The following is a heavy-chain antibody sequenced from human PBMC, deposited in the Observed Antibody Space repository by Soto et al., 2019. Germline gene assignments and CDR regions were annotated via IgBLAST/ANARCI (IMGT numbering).Heavy chain of an antibody. Sequence: KLRETLSLTCAVFGGSISSNNWWSWVRQAPGKGLERIGEISHRGSTNYSPSLKSRVIISLDKSKNQFSLNLSSVTAADTAVYYCARSRRILGVVIYYGMDVWGQGTTVTVSS. V-gene: IGHV4-4*03. J-gene: IGHJ6*02. CDR3: ARSRRILGVVIYYGMDV. D-gene: IGHD3-3*01. CDR2: ISHRGST. CDR1: GGSISSNNW.